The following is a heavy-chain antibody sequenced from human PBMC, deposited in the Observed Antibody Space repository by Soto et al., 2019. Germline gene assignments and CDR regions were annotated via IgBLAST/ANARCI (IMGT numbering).Heavy chain of an antibody. CDR2: IYYSGST. Sequence: SETLSLTCTVSGGSISSYYWSWIRQPPGKGLEWIGYIYYSGSTNYNPSLKSRVTISVDTPKNQLSLKLSSVTAADTAVYYCARGMRYCSGGSCYSKYYYYYYMDVWGKGTTATVSS. CDR1: GGSISSYY. V-gene: IGHV4-59*01. D-gene: IGHD2-15*01. CDR3: ARGMRYCSGGSCYSKYYYYYYMDV. J-gene: IGHJ6*03.